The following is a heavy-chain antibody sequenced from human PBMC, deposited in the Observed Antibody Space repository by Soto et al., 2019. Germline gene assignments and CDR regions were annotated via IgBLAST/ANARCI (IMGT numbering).Heavy chain of an antibody. CDR3: ARDGGSGWPQRFDY. D-gene: IGHD6-19*01. V-gene: IGHV1-69*13. J-gene: IGHJ4*02. CDR1: GGTFSSYA. Sequence: VASVKVSCKASGGTFSSYAISWVRQAPGQGLEWMGGIIPIFGTANYAQKFQGRVTITADESTSTAYMELSSLRSEDTAVYYCARDGGSGWPQRFDYWGQGTLVTVSS. CDR2: IIPIFGTA.